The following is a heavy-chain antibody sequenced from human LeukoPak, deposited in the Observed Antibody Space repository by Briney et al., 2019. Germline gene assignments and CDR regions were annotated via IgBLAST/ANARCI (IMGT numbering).Heavy chain of an antibody. Sequence: GGSLRLSCAASGFTFDDYGMSWVRQAPGKGLEWVSAISGSGGSTYYADSVKGRFTISRDNSKNTLYLQMNSLRAEDTAVYYCAKGLGGWPLQYFQHWGQGTLVTVSS. D-gene: IGHD1-26*01. V-gene: IGHV3-23*01. CDR2: ISGSGGST. J-gene: IGHJ1*01. CDR1: GFTFDDYG. CDR3: AKGLGGWPLQYFQH.